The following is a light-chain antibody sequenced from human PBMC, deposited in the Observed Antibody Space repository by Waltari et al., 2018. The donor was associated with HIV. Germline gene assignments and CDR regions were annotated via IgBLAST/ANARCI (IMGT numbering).Light chain of an antibody. V-gene: IGLV3-21*04. CDR1: NIGSNS. CDR2: YDS. CDR3: QVWDTVTDQGV. Sequence: YVLTQPPSVSVAPGKTASLACGGDNIGSNSMSWYQQKPGQAPVLVVYYDSERPSGISERISGSNSGNTATLTISRVEAGDEADYYCQVWDTVTDQGVFGGGTKLTVL. J-gene: IGLJ3*02.